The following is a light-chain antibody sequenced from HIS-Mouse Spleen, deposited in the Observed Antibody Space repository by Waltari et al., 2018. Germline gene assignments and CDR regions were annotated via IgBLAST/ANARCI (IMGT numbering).Light chain of an antibody. CDR1: SSDVGGYNY. V-gene: IGLV2-11*01. CDR3: CSYAGSYTPWV. CDR2: DVS. J-gene: IGLJ3*02. Sequence: QSALTQTRSVSGSPGQSVTISCTGTSSDVGGYNYVSWYQQHPGKAPKLMIYDVSKRPSGDPDRFSGSKSGNTASLTISGLQAEDEADYYCCSYAGSYTPWVFGGGTKLTVL.